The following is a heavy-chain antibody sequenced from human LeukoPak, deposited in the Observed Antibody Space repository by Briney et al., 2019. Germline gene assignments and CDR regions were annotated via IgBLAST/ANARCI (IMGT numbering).Heavy chain of an antibody. D-gene: IGHD6-6*01. CDR1: GGSISSYY. Sequence: SETLSLTCTVSGGSISSYYWSWIRQPPGKGLEWIGYIYYSGSTNYNPSLKSRVTISVDTPKNQFSLKLSSVTAADTAVYYCARVGSSSPSYYFDYWGQGTLVTVSS. J-gene: IGHJ4*02. CDR2: IYYSGST. CDR3: ARVGSSSPSYYFDY. V-gene: IGHV4-59*01.